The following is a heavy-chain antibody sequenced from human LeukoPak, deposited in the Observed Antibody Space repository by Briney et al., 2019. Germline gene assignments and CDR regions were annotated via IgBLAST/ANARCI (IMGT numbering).Heavy chain of an antibody. CDR3: ARERDYGDPYYFDY. CDR1: GFTFSSYS. CDR2: ISSSSTI. D-gene: IGHD4-17*01. V-gene: IGHV3-48*01. J-gene: IGHJ4*02. Sequence: GGSLRLSCAASGFTFSSYSMNWVRQAPGKGLEWVSYISSSSTIYYADSVKGRFTISRDNAKNSLYLQMNSLGAEDTAVYYCARERDYGDPYYFDYWGQGTLVTVSS.